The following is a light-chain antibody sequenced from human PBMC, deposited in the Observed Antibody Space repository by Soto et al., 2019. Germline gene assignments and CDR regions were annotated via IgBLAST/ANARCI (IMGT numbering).Light chain of an antibody. V-gene: IGKV1-27*01. CDR1: QDIRSA. CDR2: TSS. Sequence: DIQLTQSPSSLSASVGDRVTITCRASQDIRSALGWYQQKPGKVPKLLIYTSSTLQSGVPSRFSGSGSGTDFTLTISRLEPEDFAVYYCQQYGGSSWTFGQGTKVDIK. J-gene: IGKJ1*01. CDR3: QQYGGSSWT.